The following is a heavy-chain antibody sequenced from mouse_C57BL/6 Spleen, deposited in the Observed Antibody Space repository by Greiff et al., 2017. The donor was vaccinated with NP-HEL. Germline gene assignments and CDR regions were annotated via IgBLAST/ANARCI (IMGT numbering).Heavy chain of an antibody. CDR1: GFNIKNTY. CDR2: IDPADGNN. CDR3: ATYDGYSLAY. Sequence: EVKLQESVAELVRPGASVKLSCTASGFNIKNTYMHWVKQRPEQGLEWIGRIDPADGNNKYAPKFQGKATMTADTSTKTAYLQLSSLTSEDTAIYYCATYDGYSLAYWGQGTLVTVSA. V-gene: IGHV14-3*01. J-gene: IGHJ3*01. D-gene: IGHD2-3*01.